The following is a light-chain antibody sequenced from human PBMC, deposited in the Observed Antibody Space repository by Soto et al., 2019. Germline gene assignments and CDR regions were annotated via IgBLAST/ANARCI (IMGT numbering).Light chain of an antibody. CDR1: ESVGSN. CDR2: GAS. V-gene: IGKV3-15*01. Sequence: EIVMTQSPATLSVSPGERATLSCRASESVGSNLAWYQQKPGHAPRLLIHGASKRATGIPARFSGSGSGTEFTLTISSLQSEDFAVYYCQQYYKWPPETFGQGTKVEIK. J-gene: IGKJ2*01. CDR3: QQYYKWPPET.